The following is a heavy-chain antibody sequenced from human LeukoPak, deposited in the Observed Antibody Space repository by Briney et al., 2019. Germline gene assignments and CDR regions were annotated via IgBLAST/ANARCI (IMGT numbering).Heavy chain of an antibody. Sequence: GSIYYSGSTSYSPSLKSRVTISIDTSKNQFSLKLISVTAADTAVYYCARDRRRDGYNFDYWGQGTLVTVSS. J-gene: IGHJ4*02. D-gene: IGHD5-24*01. CDR2: IYYSGST. V-gene: IGHV4-39*07. CDR3: ARDRRRDGYNFDY.